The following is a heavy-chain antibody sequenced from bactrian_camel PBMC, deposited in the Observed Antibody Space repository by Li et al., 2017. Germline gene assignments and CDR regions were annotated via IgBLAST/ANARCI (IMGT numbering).Heavy chain of an antibody. CDR1: KYTFNKHC. V-gene: IGHV3S1*01. J-gene: IGHJ6*01. Sequence: HVQLVESGGDSVQAGGSLRLSCDASKYTFNKHCMAWFRQAPGKERERVAVIEDDGTITYADSVKGRFAISLDNAKNTLYLQMHSLNPEDTAMYYCAADSGVVISGLFRSTCNTPADFGYWGQGTQVTV. D-gene: IGHD2*01. CDR2: IEDDGTI. CDR3: AADSGVVISGLFRSTCNTPADFGY.